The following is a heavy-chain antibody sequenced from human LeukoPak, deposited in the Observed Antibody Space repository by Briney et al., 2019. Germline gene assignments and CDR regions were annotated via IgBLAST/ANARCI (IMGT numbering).Heavy chain of an antibody. J-gene: IGHJ4*02. CDR2: ISGSGGST. V-gene: IGHV3-23*01. CDR3: ARTYTAMVPALGY. CDR1: GITFSSYA. D-gene: IGHD5-18*01. Sequence: GGSLRLSCAASGITFSSYAMIWVRQAPGKGLEWVSAISGSGGSTYYADSVKGRFTISRDNSKNTLYLQMNSLRAEDTAVYYCARTYTAMVPALGYWGQGTLVTVSS.